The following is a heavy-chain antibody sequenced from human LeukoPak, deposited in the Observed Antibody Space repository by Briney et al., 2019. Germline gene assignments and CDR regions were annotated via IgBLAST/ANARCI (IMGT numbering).Heavy chain of an antibody. J-gene: IGHJ3*02. CDR1: GFTVSSNY. Sequence: PGGSLRLSCAASGFTVSSNYMSWVRQAPGKGLEWVSVIYSGGSTYYADSVKGRFTISRDNSKNTLYLQMNSLRAEDTAVYYCVREGWNYDGTNDAFDIWGQGTMVTVSS. CDR2: IYSGGST. D-gene: IGHD1-7*01. V-gene: IGHV3-53*01. CDR3: VREGWNYDGTNDAFDI.